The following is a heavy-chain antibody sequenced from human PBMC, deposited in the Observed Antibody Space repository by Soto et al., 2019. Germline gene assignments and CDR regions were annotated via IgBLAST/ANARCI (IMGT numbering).Heavy chain of an antibody. V-gene: IGHV4-39*01. CDR2: IYYSGST. J-gene: IGHJ4*02. Sequence: QLQLQESGPGLVKPSETLSLTCTVSGGSISSSSYYWGWIRQPPGKGLEWIGSIYYSGSTYYNPSLKSRVTISVDTSKNQFSLKLSSVTAADTAVYYCARQRSGGGVQPLGYWGQGTLVTVSS. D-gene: IGHD3-16*01. CDR1: GGSISSSSYY. CDR3: ARQRSGGGVQPLGY.